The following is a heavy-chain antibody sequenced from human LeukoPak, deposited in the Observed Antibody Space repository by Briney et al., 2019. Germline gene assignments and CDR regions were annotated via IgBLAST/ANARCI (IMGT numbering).Heavy chain of an antibody. Sequence: SETLSLTCTVSGGSISNFYWSWVRQPPGKGLEWIGYIYSSGSINYNPSLKSRVTMSVDTSKNQFSLKLSSVTAADTAVYYCARGTVVVVAEANWFDPWGQGTLVTVSS. CDR2: IYSSGSI. J-gene: IGHJ5*02. V-gene: IGHV4-4*09. CDR1: GGSISNFY. D-gene: IGHD2-15*01. CDR3: ARGTVVVVAEANWFDP.